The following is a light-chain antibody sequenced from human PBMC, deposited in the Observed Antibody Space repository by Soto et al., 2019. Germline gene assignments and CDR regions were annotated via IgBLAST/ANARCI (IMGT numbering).Light chain of an antibody. V-gene: IGLV2-14*01. Sequence: QSALTQPASASGSPGQSIAISCTGTSSDVGGYNFVSWYQQPPGKAPKLMIHEVSHRPSGVADRFSGSKSGNTASLTISGLQADDEADYYCGSHDSYNTRVFGTGTKLTVL. CDR1: SSDVGGYNF. CDR2: EVS. J-gene: IGLJ1*01. CDR3: GSHDSYNTRV.